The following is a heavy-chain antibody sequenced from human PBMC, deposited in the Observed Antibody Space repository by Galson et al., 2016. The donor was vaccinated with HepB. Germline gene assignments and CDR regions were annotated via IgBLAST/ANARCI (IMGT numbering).Heavy chain of an antibody. Sequence: SLRLSCAASGFTFSSSDMNWVRQAPGKGLEWVSSIGTSDTFKYYAASVRGRFTISRDPAKNSLLLQMNSLRAEDSAVYYCARTLPYSRQRNGYMDVWGKGTTVTDSS. J-gene: IGHJ6*03. CDR2: IGTSDTFK. D-gene: IGHD6-13*01. CDR3: ARTLPYSRQRNGYMDV. V-gene: IGHV3-21*06. CDR1: GFTFSSSD.